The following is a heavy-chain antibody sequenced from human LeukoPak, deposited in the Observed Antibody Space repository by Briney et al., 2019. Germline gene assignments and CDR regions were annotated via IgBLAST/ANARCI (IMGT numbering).Heavy chain of an antibody. J-gene: IGHJ4*02. CDR2: IKQDGSEK. CDR3: AKVQYSSGVY. CDR1: AFTFSNFY. V-gene: IGHV3-7*03. Sequence: GGSLRLSCVASAFTFSNFYMNWVRQAPGKGLEWVANIKQDGSEKFYVDSVKGRFTISRDNAKNSLYLQMNSLRAEDTAVYYCAKVQYSSGVYWGQGTLVTVSS. D-gene: IGHD6-19*01.